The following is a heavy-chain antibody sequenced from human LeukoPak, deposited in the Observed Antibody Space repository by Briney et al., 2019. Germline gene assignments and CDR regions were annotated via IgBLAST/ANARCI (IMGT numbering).Heavy chain of an antibody. D-gene: IGHD2-2*01. CDR1: GYSVTSYW. CDR2: IYPGDSDT. V-gene: IGHV5-51*01. J-gene: IGHJ5*02. CDR3: ARGGSYCSSISCYLKNWFDP. Sequence: GESLKISCKGSGYSVTSYWIGWVRQMPGKGPEWMGIIYPGDSDTRYSPSFQGQVTISADKSISTAYLQWSSLKASDTAMYYCARGGSYCSSISCYLKNWFDPWGQGTLVTVSS.